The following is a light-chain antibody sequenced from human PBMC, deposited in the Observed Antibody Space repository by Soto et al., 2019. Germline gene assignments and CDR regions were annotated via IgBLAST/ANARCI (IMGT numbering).Light chain of an antibody. CDR1: SGSIASNY. V-gene: IGLV6-57*01. J-gene: IGLJ3*02. CDR2: EDN. CDR3: QSYDGTNWV. Sequence: NFMLTQPHSVSESPGKTVTISCTRSSGSIASNYVQWYQQRPGSFPTTVIYEDNQRPSGVPDRFSGSIDSSSNSASLTISGLKTEDEDDYYCQSYDGTNWVFGGGTKLTVL.